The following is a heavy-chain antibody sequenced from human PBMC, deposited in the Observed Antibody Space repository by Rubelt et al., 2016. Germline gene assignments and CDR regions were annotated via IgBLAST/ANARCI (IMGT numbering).Heavy chain of an antibody. CDR3: ARLPQNTYYFDY. CDR2: IYPGDSDT. V-gene: IGHV5-51*03. J-gene: IGHJ4*02. CDR1: GYNFAKSW. Sequence: EVQLVQSGAEVKKPGESLKISCQGSGYNFAKSWIGWVRQMSGKGLEWMGIIYPGDSDTRSNPSFRGQVTISADKSISTAYLQWSSLKASDTAMYYCARLPQNTYYFDYWGQGALVMVSS.